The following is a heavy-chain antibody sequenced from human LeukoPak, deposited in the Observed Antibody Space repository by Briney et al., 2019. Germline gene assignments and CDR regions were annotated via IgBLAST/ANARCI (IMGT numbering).Heavy chain of an antibody. V-gene: IGHV4-59*01. CDR3: ARLLRGQPSYAFEI. CDR1: GGSISSYY. CDR2: IYYSGST. D-gene: IGHD2-15*01. Sequence: SETLSLTCTVSGGSISSYYWSWIRQPAGKGLEWIGYIYYSGSTHYNPSLKSRVNISVDTSKNQFSLKLNSVTAADTAVYYCARLLRGQPSYAFEIWGQGTMVTVSS. J-gene: IGHJ3*02.